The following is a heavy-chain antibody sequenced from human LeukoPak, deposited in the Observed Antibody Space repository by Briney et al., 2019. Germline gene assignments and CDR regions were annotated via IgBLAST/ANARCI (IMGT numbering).Heavy chain of an antibody. Sequence: SETLSLTCTVSGVSISSYYWSWIRQPPGKGLEWIGYIYYSGSTNYNPSLKSRVTISVDTSKNQFSLKLSSVTAADTAVYYCASHDSSGYYYFDYWGQGTLVTVSS. D-gene: IGHD3-22*01. V-gene: IGHV4-59*01. CDR3: ASHDSSGYYYFDY. CDR1: GVSISSYY. CDR2: IYYSGST. J-gene: IGHJ4*02.